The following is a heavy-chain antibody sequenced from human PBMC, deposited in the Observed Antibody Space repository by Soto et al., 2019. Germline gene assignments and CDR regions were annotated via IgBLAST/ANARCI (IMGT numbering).Heavy chain of an antibody. D-gene: IGHD5-18*01. CDR2: ISSSGSYI. CDR3: ARDVETSMDGLNYFDP. Sequence: PRLSCAASGFTFSSYTMNWVRQAPGKGLEWVSSISSSGSYIHYADSVKGRFTISRDNAKNSLFLQMDSLRAEDTAVYYCARDVETSMDGLNYFDPWGQGTLVTVYS. CDR1: GFTFSSYT. V-gene: IGHV3-21*01. J-gene: IGHJ5*02.